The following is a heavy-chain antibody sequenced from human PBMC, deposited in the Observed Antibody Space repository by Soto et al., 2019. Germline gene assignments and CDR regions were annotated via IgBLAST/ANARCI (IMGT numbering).Heavy chain of an antibody. D-gene: IGHD3-10*01. J-gene: IGHJ5*02. CDR2: INVYNGNT. CDR1: GYTFTNYG. V-gene: IGHV1-18*01. Sequence: QVQLVQSGGEVKKPGASVKVSCKASGYTFTNYGISWVRQAPGQGLEWMGWINVYNGNTKYAQKVQGRVTMTTDTATITAYMELRSLSSDDTAVYDCARGVGSGSYYNQYNWFDPWGQGTLVTVSS. CDR3: ARGVGSGSYYNQYNWFDP.